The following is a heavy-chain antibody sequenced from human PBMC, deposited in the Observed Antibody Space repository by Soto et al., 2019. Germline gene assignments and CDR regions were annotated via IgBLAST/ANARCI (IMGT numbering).Heavy chain of an antibody. CDR3: VRDLLYWGGDCYEDTFDI. V-gene: IGHV1-18*01. Sequence: QVQLVQSGAEVKKPGASVKVSCKASGYTFSTYGVSWVRQAPGQGLEWMGWIGAYNGDTNYAQKIRGRVTMTTDTSTSAAYMELRTLRSDDTAVYYCVRDLLYWGGDCYEDTFDIRGQGTMVTVSS. D-gene: IGHD2-21*02. CDR2: IGAYNGDT. CDR1: GYTFSTYG. J-gene: IGHJ3*02.